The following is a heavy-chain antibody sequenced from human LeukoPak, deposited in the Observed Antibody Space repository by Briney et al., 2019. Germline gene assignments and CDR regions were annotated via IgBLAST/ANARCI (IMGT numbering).Heavy chain of an antibody. Sequence: GGSLRLSCAASGFTFSGYAMSWVRQAPGKGLEWVSAITTSGDNSYYVDSVKGRFTMSRDNSKNTLYLQMNSLGADDTAVYYCARDHDNFFDYWGQGTLVSVST. CDR2: ITTSGDNS. V-gene: IGHV3-23*01. J-gene: IGHJ4*02. D-gene: IGHD3-9*01. CDR3: ARDHDNFFDY. CDR1: GFTFSGYA.